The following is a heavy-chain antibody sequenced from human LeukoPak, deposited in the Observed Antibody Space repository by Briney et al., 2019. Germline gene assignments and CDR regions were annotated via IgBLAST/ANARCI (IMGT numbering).Heavy chain of an antibody. Sequence: QPGGSLRLSCAASGFTFSSYEMNWVRQAPGKGLEWVSYISSSATFIYYADSVKGRFTISRDNAKNSLYLQMNSLRDEDTAVYYCAKGKRWLPTPPLNWGQGTLVTVSS. CDR2: ISSSATFI. CDR3: AKGKRWLPTPPLN. J-gene: IGHJ4*02. CDR1: GFTFSSYE. D-gene: IGHD5-24*01. V-gene: IGHV3-48*03.